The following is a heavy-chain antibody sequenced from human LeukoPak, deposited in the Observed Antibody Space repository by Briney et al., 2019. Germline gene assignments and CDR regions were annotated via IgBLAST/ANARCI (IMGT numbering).Heavy chain of an antibody. D-gene: IGHD4-17*01. Sequence: GGSLRLSCAASGFTFSSYEMNWVRQAPGKGLEWVSYISSSGSTIYYADSVKGRFTISRDNSKNTLYLQMNSLRAEDTAVYYCAKGSAGDYRHYYYYYMDVWGKGTTVTVSS. CDR3: AKGSAGDYRHYYYYYMDV. CDR1: GFTFSSYE. V-gene: IGHV3-48*03. J-gene: IGHJ6*03. CDR2: ISSSGSTI.